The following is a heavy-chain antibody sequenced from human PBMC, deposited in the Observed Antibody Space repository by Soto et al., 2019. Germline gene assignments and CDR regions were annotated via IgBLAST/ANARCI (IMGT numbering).Heavy chain of an antibody. Sequence: GGSLRLSCAASGFTFSSYSMNWVRQAPGKGLEWVSSISSSSSYIYYADSVKGRFTISRDNAKNSLYLQMNSLRAEDTAVYYCAAGYCSSTSCYKAEGGQGTLVTVSS. CDR1: GFTFSSYS. V-gene: IGHV3-21*01. D-gene: IGHD2-2*02. CDR3: AAGYCSSTSCYKAE. CDR2: ISSSSSYI. J-gene: IGHJ4*02.